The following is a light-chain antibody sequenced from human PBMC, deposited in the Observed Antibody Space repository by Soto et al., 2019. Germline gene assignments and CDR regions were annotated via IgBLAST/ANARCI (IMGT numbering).Light chain of an antibody. Sequence: QSVLTQPPAVSAAPGQKVTISCSGSSSNIGDNYVSWYQQLPGTAPKLIISDNHKRPSGIPDRFSGSKSGTSATLGITGLQAWYEGDYYCATWDSGLRALLFGGGTKPTVL. CDR2: DNH. V-gene: IGLV1-51*01. CDR3: ATWDSGLRALL. J-gene: IGLJ2*01. CDR1: SSNIGDNY.